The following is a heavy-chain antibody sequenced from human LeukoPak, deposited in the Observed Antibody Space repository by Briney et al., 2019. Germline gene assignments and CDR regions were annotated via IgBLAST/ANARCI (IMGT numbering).Heavy chain of an antibody. D-gene: IGHD1-26*01. CDR3: ARLSGSYYEADY. V-gene: IGHV3-53*01. CDR2: IYSGGST. Sequence: TGGSLRLSCAASGFTVGSSYMGWVRQAPGKGLEWVSVIYSGGSTYYADSMKGRFTLSRDNSKNTLYLQMNSLRAEDTAVYYCARLSGSYYEADYCGQGTLVTVSS. J-gene: IGHJ4*02. CDR1: GFTVGSSY.